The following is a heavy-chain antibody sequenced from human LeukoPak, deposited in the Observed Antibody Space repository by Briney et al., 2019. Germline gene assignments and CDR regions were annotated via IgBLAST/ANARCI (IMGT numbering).Heavy chain of an antibody. CDR3: ARPVTYSSSRPPYFDY. J-gene: IGHJ4*02. CDR1: GGSISGSSYY. Sequence: SETLSLTCTVSGGSISGSSYYWGWSRQPPGKGLECIGSIYYSGSTYYNPSLKSRVTISVDTSKNQFSLKLSSVTAADTAVYYCARPVTYSSSRPPYFDYWGQGTLVTVSS. V-gene: IGHV4-39*01. CDR2: IYYSGST. D-gene: IGHD6-13*01.